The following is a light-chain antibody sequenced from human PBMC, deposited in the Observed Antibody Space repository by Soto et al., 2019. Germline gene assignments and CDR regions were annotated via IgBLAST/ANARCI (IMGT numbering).Light chain of an antibody. CDR3: SSHSSSSTLVV. Sequence: QSALTQPASMSGSPGQSITISCTGTSSDVGGYNYVSWYRQHPGKAPKLMIYDVNNQPSGVSNRFSGSKSGNTASLTISGLQAEDEADYYCSSHSSSSTLVVFGGGTKLSVL. J-gene: IGLJ2*01. V-gene: IGLV2-14*03. CDR1: SSDVGGYNY. CDR2: DVN.